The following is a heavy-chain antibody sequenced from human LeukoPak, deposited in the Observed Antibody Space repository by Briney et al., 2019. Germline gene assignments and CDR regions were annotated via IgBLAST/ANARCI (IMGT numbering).Heavy chain of an antibody. J-gene: IGHJ4*02. CDR3: ARDGRSPKDY. V-gene: IGHV1-2*02. Sequence: ASVKVSCKASGYTFTGYYIHWVRQALGQGLEWMGWINPDSGTTSYAQKFQGRVTMTRDTSISTAYMDLSSLRSDDTAVYYCARDGRSPKDYWGQGTLVTVSS. D-gene: IGHD1-26*01. CDR2: INPDSGTT. CDR1: GYTFTGYY.